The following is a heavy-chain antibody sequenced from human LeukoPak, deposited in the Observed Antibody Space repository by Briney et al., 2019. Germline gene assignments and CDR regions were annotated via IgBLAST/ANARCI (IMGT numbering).Heavy chain of an antibody. V-gene: IGHV3-30*18. Sequence: GGSLRLSCAASGFTFSSYGMHWDRQAPGKGLEWVAVISYDGSNKYYADSVKGRFTISRDNSKNTLYLQMNSLRAEDTAVYYCAKDLVSEPHWGQGTLVTVSS. CDR2: ISYDGSNK. CDR3: AKDLVSEPH. CDR1: GFTFSSYG. D-gene: IGHD2/OR15-2a*01. J-gene: IGHJ4*02.